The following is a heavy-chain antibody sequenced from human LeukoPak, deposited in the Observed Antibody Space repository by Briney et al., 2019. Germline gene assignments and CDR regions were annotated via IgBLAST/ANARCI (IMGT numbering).Heavy chain of an antibody. CDR2: ISYDGSNK. CDR3: ARDSLVRGVRYYFDY. D-gene: IGHD3-10*01. J-gene: IGHJ4*02. V-gene: IGHV3-30-3*01. CDR1: GFIFSNYA. Sequence: PGRSLRLSCAASGFIFSNYALHWVRQAPGKGLEWVAVISYDGSNKYYADSVKGRFTISRDNSKNTLYVQMNSLRAEDTAVYYCARDSLVRGVRYYFDYWGQGTLVTVSS.